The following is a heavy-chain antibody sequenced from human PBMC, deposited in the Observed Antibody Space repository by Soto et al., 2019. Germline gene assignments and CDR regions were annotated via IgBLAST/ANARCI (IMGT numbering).Heavy chain of an antibody. CDR3: ARDYYGMDV. J-gene: IGHJ6*02. Sequence: QLQLQESGSGLVKPSQTLSLTCTVSGGSITSGGYSWTWIRQSPGKGLEWIGYTYQSGSAYYNPSLTSRVTISVDRSKNQFSLNLTSVTAADTAVDYCARDYYGMDVWGQGTTVTVSS. CDR2: TYQSGSA. CDR1: GGSITSGGYS. V-gene: IGHV4-30-2*06.